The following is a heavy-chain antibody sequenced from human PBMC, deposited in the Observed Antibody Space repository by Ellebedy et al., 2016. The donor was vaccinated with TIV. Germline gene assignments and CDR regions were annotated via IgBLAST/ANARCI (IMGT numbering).Heavy chain of an antibody. V-gene: IGHV3-15*01. CDR2: LKSKVDGGAA. CDR3: TTDQVGNYGFWSGYLVY. CDR1: GFTFSTAW. D-gene: IGHD3-3*01. Sequence: PGGSLRLSCAASGFTFSTAWMSWVRQAPGEGLEWVGRLKSKVDGGAADYAAPVKGRFTISRDDSKNTLYLQMNSLKTEDTGVYYCTTDQVGNYGFWSGYLVYWGQGSLVTVSS. J-gene: IGHJ4*02.